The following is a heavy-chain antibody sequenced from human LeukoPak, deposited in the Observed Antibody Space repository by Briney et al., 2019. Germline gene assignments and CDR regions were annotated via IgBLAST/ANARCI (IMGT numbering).Heavy chain of an antibody. CDR3: ARETISSSWSRPYYYGMDV. Sequence: GGSLRLSCAASGFTFSSYAMHWVRQAPGKELEWVAVISYDGSNKYYADSVKGRFTISRDNSKNTLYLQMNSLRAEDTAVYYCARETISSSWSRPYYYGMDVWGKGTTVTVSS. V-gene: IGHV3-30*04. CDR2: ISYDGSNK. D-gene: IGHD6-13*01. J-gene: IGHJ6*04. CDR1: GFTFSSYA.